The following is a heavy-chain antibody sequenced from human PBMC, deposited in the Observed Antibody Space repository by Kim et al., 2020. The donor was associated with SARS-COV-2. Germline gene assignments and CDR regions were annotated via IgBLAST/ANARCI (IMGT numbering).Heavy chain of an antibody. D-gene: IGHD1-20*01. CDR3: AGDNWYAFDI. V-gene: IGHV3-7*01. Sequence: SEKYCVDSVEGRFTISRDNAKSSLYLQMNSLRAEDTAVYYCAGDNWYAFDIWGQGTMVIVSS. J-gene: IGHJ3*02. CDR2: SEK.